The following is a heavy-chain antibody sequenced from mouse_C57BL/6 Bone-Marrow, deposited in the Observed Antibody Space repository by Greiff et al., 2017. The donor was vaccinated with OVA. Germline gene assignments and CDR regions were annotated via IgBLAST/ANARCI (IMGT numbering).Heavy chain of an antibody. Sequence: QVQLQQPGAELVKPGASVKMSCKASGYTFTSYWITWVKQRPGQGLEWIGDIYPGSGSTNYNEKFKSKATLTVDTSSSTASLQLSSLTSEDSAVYYCARNRFGYDFDYWGHGTTLTVSS. CDR2: IYPGSGST. J-gene: IGHJ2*01. V-gene: IGHV1-55*01. D-gene: IGHD2-2*01. CDR3: ARNRFGYDFDY. CDR1: GYTFTSYW.